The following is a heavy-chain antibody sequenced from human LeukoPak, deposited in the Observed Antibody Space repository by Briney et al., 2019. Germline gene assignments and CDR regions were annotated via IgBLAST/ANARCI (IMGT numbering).Heavy chain of an antibody. CDR3: ARAEREPFCSSTSCYTGFDP. CDR1: GGSISGYH. Sequence: SETLSLTCTVSGGSISGYHWSWIRQPPGKGLEWIGYIYYSGSTYYNPSLKSRVTISVDTSKNQFSLKLSSVTAADTAVYYCARAEREPFCSSTSCYTGFDPWGQGTLVTVSS. V-gene: IGHV4-59*08. D-gene: IGHD2-2*02. J-gene: IGHJ5*02. CDR2: IYYSGST.